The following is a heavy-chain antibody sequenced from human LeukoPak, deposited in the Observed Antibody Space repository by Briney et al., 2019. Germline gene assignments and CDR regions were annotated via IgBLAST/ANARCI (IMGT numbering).Heavy chain of an antibody. D-gene: IGHD4-17*01. CDR1: GFTFSSYW. J-gene: IGHJ4*02. V-gene: IGHV3-7*01. CDR3: ARGGDDYGDYEWGA. Sequence: GGSLRLSCAASGFTFSSYWMSWVRQAPGKGLEWVANIKQDGSEKYYVDSVKGRFTISRDNAKNSLYPQMNSLRAEDTAVYYCARGGDDYGDYEWGAWGQGTLVTVSS. CDR2: IKQDGSEK.